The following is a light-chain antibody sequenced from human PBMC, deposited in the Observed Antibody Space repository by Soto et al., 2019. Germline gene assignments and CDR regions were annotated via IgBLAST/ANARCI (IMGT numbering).Light chain of an antibody. CDR2: GAS. J-gene: IGKJ2*01. Sequence: EIVMTQSPATLSVSPGERATLSCRASQSVSSSLAWYQQRPGQAPRLLIYGASTRATGIPARFSGSGSGTEFTLTISSLQSEDFAVYYCQQHNNWPLYTFGQGTKLEIK. CDR3: QQHNNWPLYT. V-gene: IGKV3-15*01. CDR1: QSVSSS.